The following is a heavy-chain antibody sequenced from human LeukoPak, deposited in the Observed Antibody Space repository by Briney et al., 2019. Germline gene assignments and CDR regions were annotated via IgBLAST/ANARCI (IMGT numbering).Heavy chain of an antibody. V-gene: IGHV4-4*02. CDR3: ASSSPYRSGWYKGSIGGCFDY. D-gene: IGHD6-19*01. Sequence: SGTLSLTCAVSGGSISSSNWWSWVRQPPGKGLEWIGEIYHSGSTNYNPSLKSRVTISVDKSKNQFSLKLSSVTAADTAVYYCASSSPYRSGWYKGSIGGCFDYWGQGTLVTVSS. J-gene: IGHJ4*02. CDR1: GGSISSSNW. CDR2: IYHSGST.